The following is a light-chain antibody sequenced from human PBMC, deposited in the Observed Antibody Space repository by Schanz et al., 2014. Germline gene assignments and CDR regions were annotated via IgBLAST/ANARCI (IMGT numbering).Light chain of an antibody. CDR1: SSDVGGYKY. J-gene: IGLJ3*02. Sequence: QSALTQPPSASGSPGQSITISCTGTSSDVGGYKYVSWYQQHPGKAPKLMIYEVSKRPSGVPDRFSGSKSGNTASLTVSGLQAEDEADYYCCSYAGSTNLRFGGGTKLTVL. CDR3: CSYAGSTNLR. CDR2: EVS. V-gene: IGLV2-8*01.